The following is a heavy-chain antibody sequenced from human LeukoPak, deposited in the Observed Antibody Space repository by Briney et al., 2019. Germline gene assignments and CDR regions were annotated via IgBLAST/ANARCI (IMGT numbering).Heavy chain of an antibody. V-gene: IGHV3-33*01. D-gene: IGHD2-21*01. CDR3: ARILWSYYFDY. J-gene: IGHJ4*02. CDR1: GFTFSSYG. Sequence: GGSLRLSCAASGFTFSSYGMHWVRQAPGKGLEWVAVIWYDGSNKYYGDSVKGRFTISRDNSKNTLYLQMNSLRAEDTAVYYCARILWSYYFDYWGQGTLVTVSS. CDR2: IWYDGSNK.